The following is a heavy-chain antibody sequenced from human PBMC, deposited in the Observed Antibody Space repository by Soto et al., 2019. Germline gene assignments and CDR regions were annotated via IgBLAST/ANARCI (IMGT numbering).Heavy chain of an antibody. Sequence: SMRRSCSAYGCKFSEAWMSCVRHAPGRWPEWVGRIKSIGSGGTRDYAASVRGRVTISRDDSQNTMFLQMNSLKIEDTAVYYGGWSSTIIYFCEVWGQRTLVTVSS. J-gene: IGHJ4*02. V-gene: IGHV3-15*01. CDR3: GWSSTIIYFCEV. CDR2: IKSIGSGGTR. D-gene: IGHD2-8*02. CDR1: GCKFSEAW.